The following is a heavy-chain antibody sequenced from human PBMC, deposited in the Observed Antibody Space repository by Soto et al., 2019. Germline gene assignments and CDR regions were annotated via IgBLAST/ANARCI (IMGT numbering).Heavy chain of an antibody. J-gene: IGHJ4*02. CDR2: INPSGGST. CDR3: ARGGAQKGGLHPSGSF. Sequence: QVQLVQSGAEVKKPGASVKVSCKASGYTFTSYYMHWVRQAPGQGLEWMGIINPSGGSTSYAQKFQGRVTMTRDTCTSTVYAELTSLRSEATAVYYCARGGAQKGGLHPSGSFWGQGTLVTVSS. V-gene: IGHV1-46*01. D-gene: IGHD3-10*01. CDR1: GYTFTSYY.